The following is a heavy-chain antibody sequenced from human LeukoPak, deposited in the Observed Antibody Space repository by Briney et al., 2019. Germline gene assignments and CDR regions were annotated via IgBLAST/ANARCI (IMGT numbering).Heavy chain of an antibody. CDR1: GYTFTSYD. CDR3: ARSQDSSGYYAYYYYYGMDV. D-gene: IGHD3-22*01. Sequence: ASVKVSCKASGYTFTSYDINWVRQATGQGLEWMGWMNPNSGNTGYAQKFQGRVTMTRSTSISTAYMELSSLRSEDTAVYYCARSQDSSGYYAYYYYYGMDVWGQGTTVTVSS. J-gene: IGHJ6*02. V-gene: IGHV1-8*01. CDR2: MNPNSGNT.